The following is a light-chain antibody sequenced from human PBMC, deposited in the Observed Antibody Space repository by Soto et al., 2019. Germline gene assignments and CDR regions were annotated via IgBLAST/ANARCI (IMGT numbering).Light chain of an antibody. J-gene: IGKJ1*01. CDR1: QSVSHSY. CDR2: GAS. V-gene: IGKV3-20*01. Sequence: EIVLTQSPGTLSLSPGERATLSCRASQSVSHSYLAWYQQKPGQAPRLLIYGASSRATGIPDRFSGSGSGTDFTLTISSLEPEDFAVYYCQQYSTSPRTFGQGTKVEIK. CDR3: QQYSTSPRT.